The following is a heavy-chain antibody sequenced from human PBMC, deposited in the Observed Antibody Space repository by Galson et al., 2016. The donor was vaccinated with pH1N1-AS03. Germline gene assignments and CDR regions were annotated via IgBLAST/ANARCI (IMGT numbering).Heavy chain of an antibody. CDR1: GYTFTSYW. CDR2: IYPADSST. D-gene: IGHD3-3*01. V-gene: IGHV5-51*01. J-gene: IGHJ6*02. CDR3: ARQQDGRGSGLEWLFWYGMDV. Sequence: QSGAEVKKPGESLRISCKSSGYTFTSYWISWVRQMPGKGLEWMGIIYPADSSTTYSPSFHGQVTISADQSISTAYLQWSSLRASDTAMYFCARQQDGRGSGLEWLFWYGMDVWGQGTTVIVSS.